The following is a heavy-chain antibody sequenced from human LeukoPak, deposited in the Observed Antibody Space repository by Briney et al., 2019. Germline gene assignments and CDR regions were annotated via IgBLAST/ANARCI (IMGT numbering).Heavy chain of an antibody. J-gene: IGHJ4*02. CDR3: AKYIAGGWYYIDC. Sequence: GGSLRLSCAASGITFSSNAMSWVRQAPGKGLEWVSGITGSGDSTYYTESVKGRFTISRDNSKNTLYLEMNSLRAEDTAVYYCAKYIAGGWYYIDCWGQGTLVTVSS. CDR2: ITGSGDST. V-gene: IGHV3-23*01. CDR1: GITFSSNA. D-gene: IGHD6-19*01.